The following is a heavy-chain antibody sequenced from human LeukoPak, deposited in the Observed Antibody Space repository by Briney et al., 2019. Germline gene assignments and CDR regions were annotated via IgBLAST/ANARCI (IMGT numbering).Heavy chain of an antibody. CDR2: ISGSGGST. V-gene: IGHV3-23*01. Sequence: PGGSLRLSCAASGFTFSSYAMSWVRQAPGKGLEWVSAISGSGGSTYYADSVKGRFTISRDNSKNTLYLQMNSLRAEDTAVYYCAKAKSSGWFDLSGYDYWGQGTLVTVSS. J-gene: IGHJ4*02. CDR1: GFTFSSYA. D-gene: IGHD6-19*01. CDR3: AKAKSSGWFDLSGYDY.